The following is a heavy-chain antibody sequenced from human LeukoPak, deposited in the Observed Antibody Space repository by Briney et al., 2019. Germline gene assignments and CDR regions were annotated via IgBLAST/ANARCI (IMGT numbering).Heavy chain of an antibody. V-gene: IGHV1-2*02. CDR2: INPNSGGT. D-gene: IGHD5-18*01. CDR1: GYTFTGYY. CDR3: ARDTAMVTYWFDP. J-gene: IGHJ5*02. Sequence: GASVKVPCKASGYTFTGYYMHWVRQAPGQGLEWMGWINPNSGGTNYAQKFQGRVTMTRDTSISTAYMELSRLRSDDTAVYYCARDTAMVTYWFDPWGQGTLVTVSS.